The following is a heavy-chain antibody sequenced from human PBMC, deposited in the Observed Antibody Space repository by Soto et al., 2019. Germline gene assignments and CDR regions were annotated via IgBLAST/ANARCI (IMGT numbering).Heavy chain of an antibody. V-gene: IGHV4-39*01. CDR3: ASPSLAYCGGDCYSFDY. CDR2: IYYSGST. CDR1: GGSISSSSYY. J-gene: IGHJ4*02. Sequence: QLQLQESGPGLVKPSETLSLTCTVSGGSISSSSYYWGWIRQPPGKGLEWIGSIYYSGSTYYNPSLKSRVTISVDTSKNQFSLKLSSVTAADTAVYYCASPSLAYCGGDCYSFDYWGQGTLVTVSS. D-gene: IGHD2-21*02.